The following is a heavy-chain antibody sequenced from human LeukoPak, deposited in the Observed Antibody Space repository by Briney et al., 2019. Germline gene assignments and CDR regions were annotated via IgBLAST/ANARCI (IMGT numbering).Heavy chain of an antibody. J-gene: IGHJ4*02. D-gene: IGHD2-2*01. CDR2: ISHSGST. CDR3: ARQSCSSTSCYFSFGGAYEY. Sequence: SETLSLTCTLSGGSISTSHYWGWIRPAPGKGLEWIGSISHSGSTYYNPSLKSRISISVDTSKNQFSLQLSSVTAADTAVYYCARQSCSSTSCYFSFGGAYEYWGQGTLVTVSS. V-gene: IGHV4-39*01. CDR1: GGSISTSHY.